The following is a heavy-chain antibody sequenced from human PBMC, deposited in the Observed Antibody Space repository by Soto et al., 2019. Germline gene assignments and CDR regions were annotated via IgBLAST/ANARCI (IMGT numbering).Heavy chain of an antibody. V-gene: IGHV1-69*12. Sequence: QVQLVQSGAEVKKPGSSVKVSCKASGGTFSSYAISWVRQAPGQGLEWMGGLIPIFGTANYAQKFQGRVTITADESTSTAYMELSSLRSEDTAVYYCASGGGDCGGDCYPHYYYGMDVWGQGTTVTVSS. CDR3: ASGGGDCGGDCYPHYYYGMDV. D-gene: IGHD2-21*02. CDR2: LIPIFGTA. J-gene: IGHJ6*02. CDR1: GGTFSSYA.